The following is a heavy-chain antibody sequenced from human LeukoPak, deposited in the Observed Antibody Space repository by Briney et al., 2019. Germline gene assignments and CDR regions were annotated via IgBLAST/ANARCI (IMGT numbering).Heavy chain of an antibody. CDR1: GYTFTGYY. Sequence: ASVKVSCKAYGYTFTGYYMHWVRQAPGQGLEWMGWINPNSGGTNYAQKFQGRVTMTRDTSISTAYMELSRLRSDDTAVYYCAREKFGAPLGFDYWGQGTLVTVSS. D-gene: IGHD3-16*01. J-gene: IGHJ4*02. V-gene: IGHV1-2*02. CDR2: INPNSGGT. CDR3: AREKFGAPLGFDY.